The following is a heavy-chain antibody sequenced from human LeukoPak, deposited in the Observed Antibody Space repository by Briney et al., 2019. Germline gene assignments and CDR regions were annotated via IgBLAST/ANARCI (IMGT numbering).Heavy chain of an antibody. CDR3: ARGHDFWSGEYYFDY. Sequence: SETLSLTCTVSGGSISSYYWSWIRQPPGKGLEWIGYIYYSGSTNYNPFLKSRVTISVDTSKNQFSLKLSSVTAADTAVYYCARGHDFWSGEYYFDYWGQGTLVTVSS. CDR1: GGSISSYY. J-gene: IGHJ4*02. CDR2: IYYSGST. D-gene: IGHD3-3*01. V-gene: IGHV4-59*01.